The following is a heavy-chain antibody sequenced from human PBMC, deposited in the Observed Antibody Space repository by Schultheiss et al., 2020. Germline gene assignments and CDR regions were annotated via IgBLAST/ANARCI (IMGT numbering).Heavy chain of an antibody. V-gene: IGHV4-4*07. D-gene: IGHD2-2*01. J-gene: IGHJ6*02. CDR1: GASISNSY. CDR3: ARATRSGYCSSTRRDCWGMDV. Sequence: GSLSLSCSVSGASISNSYWSWIRQPAGKGLEWIGRIFTRGSTNYNPSLKSRVTMSVDTSKNQFSLKLSSVTAADTAVYYCARATRSGYCSSTRRDCWGMDVWGQGTTVTVSS. CDR2: IFTRGST.